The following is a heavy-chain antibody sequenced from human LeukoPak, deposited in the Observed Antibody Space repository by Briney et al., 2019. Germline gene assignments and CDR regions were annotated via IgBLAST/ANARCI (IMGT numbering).Heavy chain of an antibody. CDR1: GGSISSSNW. J-gene: IGHJ4*02. CDR3: ARGGSYHLGY. CDR2: IYHSGST. V-gene: IGHV4-4*02. D-gene: IGHD1-26*01. Sequence: SETLSLTCAVSGGSISSSNWWSWVRQPPGKGLEWIGEIYHSGSTNYNPSLKSRVTISLDTSKNQFSLKLSSVTAADTAVYYCARGGSYHLGYWGQGTLVTVSS.